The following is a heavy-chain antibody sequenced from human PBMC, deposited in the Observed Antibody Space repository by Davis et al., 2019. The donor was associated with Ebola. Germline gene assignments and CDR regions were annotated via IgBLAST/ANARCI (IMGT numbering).Heavy chain of an antibody. CDR3: ARDVRGITGPSEY. J-gene: IGHJ4*02. D-gene: IGHD1-1*01. CDR1: GYSFTSYW. CDR2: ISTYNGNT. Sequence: GESLKISCKGSGYSFTSYWISWVRQAPGQGLEWMGWISTYNGNTNYAQKVQGRITMTTDTSTSTAYMELRSLRSDDTARYYCARDVRGITGPSEYWGQGTLVTVSS. V-gene: IGHV1-18*04.